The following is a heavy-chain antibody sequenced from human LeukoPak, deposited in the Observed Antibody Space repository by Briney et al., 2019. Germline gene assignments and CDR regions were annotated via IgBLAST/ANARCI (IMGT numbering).Heavy chain of an antibody. CDR1: GGSIMSGCIC. V-gene: IGHV4-30-2*01. CDR2: VLHSGDT. Sequence: SETLSLTCAVSGGSIMSGCICWGWIRQTPEKGLEWIGHVLHSGDTEYNPSLKNRVAMSLVRSKNQVSLELSSVTAADTAVYYCARAPGAPRGYYAGGFDVWGQGTLVTVSS. CDR3: ARAPGAPRGYYAGGFDV. J-gene: IGHJ3*01. D-gene: IGHD3-22*01.